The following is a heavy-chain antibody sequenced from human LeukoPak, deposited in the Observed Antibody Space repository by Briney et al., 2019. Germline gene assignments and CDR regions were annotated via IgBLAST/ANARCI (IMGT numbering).Heavy chain of an antibody. J-gene: IGHJ5*02. CDR2: IYYSGST. Sequence: SETLSLTCTVSGGSISTYYWSWIRQSPGKGLEWVGYIYYSGSTNYNPSLKSRVTISVDTSKNQFSLKLSSVTAADTAVYHCARHSTRAPINWFDPWGQGTLVTVSS. CDR1: GGSISTYY. V-gene: IGHV4-59*08. CDR3: ARHSTRAPINWFDP.